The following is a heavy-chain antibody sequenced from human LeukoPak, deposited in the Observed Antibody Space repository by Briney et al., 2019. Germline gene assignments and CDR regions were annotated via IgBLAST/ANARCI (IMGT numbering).Heavy chain of an antibody. D-gene: IGHD3-10*01. V-gene: IGHV3-23*01. J-gene: IGHJ3*02. CDR2: ITTSGGST. CDR3: ANEHYVSGRYDAFYI. Sequence: PGGSLRLSFAASGFTFSRYTKSWVRQAPGEGLERVSSITTSGGSTYYADSVKGRFTISRDNAKNTLYLQMNSLRAEDTAVYYCANEHYVSGRYDAFYIWGQGTMVTVSS. CDR1: GFTFSRYT.